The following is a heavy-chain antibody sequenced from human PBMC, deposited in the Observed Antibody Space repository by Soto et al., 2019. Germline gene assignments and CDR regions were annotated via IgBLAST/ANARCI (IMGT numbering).Heavy chain of an antibody. CDR2: IYHSGST. V-gene: IGHV4-4*02. J-gene: IGHJ4*02. Sequence: QVQLQESGPGLVKPSGTLSLTCAVSGGSIRSSNWWSWVRQPPGKGREWIGEIYHSGSTNYNPSLTSRVTISVDKSKNQFSLKLSSVTAADTAVYYCARDSLRYCTGGSCYSWGQGTLVTVSS. CDR3: ARDSLRYCTGGSCYS. D-gene: IGHD2-15*01. CDR1: GGSIRSSNW.